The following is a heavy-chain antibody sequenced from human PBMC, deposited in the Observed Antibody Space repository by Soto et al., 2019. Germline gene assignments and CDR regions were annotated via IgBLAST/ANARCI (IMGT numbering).Heavy chain of an antibody. J-gene: IGHJ4*01. V-gene: IGHV4-61*01. CDR2: IYYSGST. Sequence: PSETLSLTCTVSGGSVSSGSYYWSWIRQPPGKGLEWIGYIYYSGSTNYNPSLKSRVTISVDTSKNQFSLKLSSVTAADTAVYYCARGFGYSSGWLGYWGQGTLVTPSS. CDR3: ARGFGYSSGWLGY. D-gene: IGHD6-19*01. CDR1: GGSVSSGSYY.